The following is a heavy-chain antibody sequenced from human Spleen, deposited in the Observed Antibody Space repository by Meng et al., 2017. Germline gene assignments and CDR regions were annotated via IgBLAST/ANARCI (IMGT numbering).Heavy chain of an antibody. Sequence: GESLKISCGASGFNFGDYIMHWVRQSPGKGLEWISRIVPDGGITTYADSVKGRFTVSRDNAKNTLYLQMNSLGADDTAVYYCARSISGADAAWGQGTLVTVSS. CDR3: ARSISGADAA. CDR2: IVPDGGIT. D-gene: IGHD2-21*02. CDR1: GFNFGDYI. J-gene: IGHJ5*02. V-gene: IGHV3-74*01.